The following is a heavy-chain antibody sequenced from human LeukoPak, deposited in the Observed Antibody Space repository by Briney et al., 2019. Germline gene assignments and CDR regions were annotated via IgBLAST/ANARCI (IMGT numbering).Heavy chain of an antibody. CDR1: GYTFSGYY. CDR2: INPNSGDT. CDR3: ARDLTATAAFDC. D-gene: IGHD6-13*01. V-gene: IGHV1-2*02. Sequence: ASVKVSCKASGYTFSGYYMHWVRQAPGQGLEWMGWINPNSGDTHYAQRFQGRVTMTWDTSISTAYMELSRLYSDDTAVYSCARDLTATAAFDCWGQEPWSPSPQ. J-gene: IGHJ4*01.